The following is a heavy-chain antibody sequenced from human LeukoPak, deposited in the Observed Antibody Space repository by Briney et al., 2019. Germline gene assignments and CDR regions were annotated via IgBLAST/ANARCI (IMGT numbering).Heavy chain of an antibody. CDR3: ARDGCGGSCFHYYYCYMDV. CDR2: IYTIGST. V-gene: IGHV4-4*07. J-gene: IGHJ6*03. Sequence: SETLSLTCTVSGGSISSYYWTWIRQPAGKGLEWIGRIYTIGSTNYNPSLNSRVTISIDTSKNQFSLKLSSVTAADTAVYYCARDGCGGSCFHYYYCYMDVWGKGTTVTISS. CDR1: GGSISSYY. D-gene: IGHD2-15*01.